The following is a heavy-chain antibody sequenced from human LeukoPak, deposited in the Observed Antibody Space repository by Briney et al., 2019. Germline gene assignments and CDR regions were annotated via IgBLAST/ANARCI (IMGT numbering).Heavy chain of an antibody. Sequence: PGGSLRLSCAASGFTFSSYEMNWVRQAPGKGLEWVSYISSSGSTIYYADSVKGRFTISRDNAKNSLYLQMDSLRAEDTAVYYCATLPVDTAMESVADYWGQGTLVTVSS. J-gene: IGHJ4*02. CDR2: ISSSGSTI. CDR3: ATLPVDTAMESVADY. V-gene: IGHV3-48*03. CDR1: GFTFSSYE. D-gene: IGHD5-18*01.